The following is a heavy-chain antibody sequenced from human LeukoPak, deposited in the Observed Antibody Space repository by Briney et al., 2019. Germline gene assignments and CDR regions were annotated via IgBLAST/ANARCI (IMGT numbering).Heavy chain of an antibody. CDR1: GFTFSSYS. CDR3: ARHTTDSSGYYSPTDYFDY. CDR2: ISSSSSTI. Sequence: GGSLRLSCAASGFTFSSYSMNWVRQAPGKGLERVSYISSSSSTIYYADSVKGRFTISRDNAKNSLYLQMNSLRAEDTAVYYCARHTTDSSGYYSPTDYFDYWGQGTLVTVSS. D-gene: IGHD3-22*01. V-gene: IGHV3-48*04. J-gene: IGHJ4*02.